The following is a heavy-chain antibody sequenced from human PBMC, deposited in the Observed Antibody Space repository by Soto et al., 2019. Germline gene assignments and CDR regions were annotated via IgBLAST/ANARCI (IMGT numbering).Heavy chain of an antibody. D-gene: IGHD6-19*01. V-gene: IGHV3-21*01. J-gene: IGHJ4*02. CDR2: ISGGSSYI. CDR3: VRVGIAVVGTYFDY. CDR1: GFSFSSYS. Sequence: EVQLVESGGGLVKPGGSLRLSCAASGFSFSSYSMNWVRQAPGKGLEWVSSISGGSSYIFYADSVKGRFTISRDNAKNSLYLQMNSLRDEDTAVYFCVRVGIAVVGTYFDYWGQGTLVTVSS.